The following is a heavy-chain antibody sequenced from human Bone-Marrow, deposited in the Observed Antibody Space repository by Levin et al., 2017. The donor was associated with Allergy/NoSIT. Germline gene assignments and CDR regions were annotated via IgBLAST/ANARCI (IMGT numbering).Heavy chain of an antibody. CDR2: VSSNGLVT. CDR3: AKQSPQGRSGLDS. J-gene: IGHJ4*02. CDR1: GFTFSNFA. Sequence: GESLKISCSASGFTFSNFAMEWVRQAPGRGLEFLSSVSSNGLVTFHADSVKDRFSVSRDNSRNTLFLQMNSLRTEDTAVYYCAKQSPQGRSGLDSWGQGTLVTVSS. V-gene: IGHV3-64*04. D-gene: IGHD6-19*01.